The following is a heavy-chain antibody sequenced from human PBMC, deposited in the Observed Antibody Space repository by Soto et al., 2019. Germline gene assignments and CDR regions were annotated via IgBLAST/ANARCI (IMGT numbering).Heavy chain of an antibody. V-gene: IGHV5-51*01. CDR1: GYRFTSYW. CDR2: IYPGDSDT. D-gene: IGHD3-16*01. J-gene: IGHJ3*02. Sequence: PGESLNISCKGSGYRFTSYWIGWVRQMPGKGLEWMGIIYPGDSDTRYSPSFQGQVTISADKSISTAYLQWSSLKASDTAMYYCARPPTGGYAEANDAFDISAQGTMVTVSS. CDR3: ARPPTGGYAEANDAFDI.